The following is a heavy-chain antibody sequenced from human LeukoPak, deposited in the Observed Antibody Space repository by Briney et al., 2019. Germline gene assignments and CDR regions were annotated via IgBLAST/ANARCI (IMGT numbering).Heavy chain of an antibody. V-gene: IGHV4-4*07. CDR2: IHTSGST. J-gene: IGHJ4*02. CDR1: GGSISTYY. Sequence: SETLSLTCSVSGGSISTYYWSWIRQSAGKGLEWIGRIHTSGSTNYNPSLKSRVTMSVDTSKNQFSLKVSSVTAADTAVYYCARLGVGATILGFEYWGQGTLVTVSS. D-gene: IGHD1-26*01. CDR3: ARLGVGATILGFEY.